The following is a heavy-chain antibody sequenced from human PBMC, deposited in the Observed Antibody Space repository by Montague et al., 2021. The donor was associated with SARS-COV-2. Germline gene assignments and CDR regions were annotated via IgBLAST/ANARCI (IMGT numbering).Heavy chain of an antibody. CDR3: ARDLRRITIFAGVLNYYYGMDV. V-gene: IGHV3-33*01. Sequence: SLRLSCAASGFTFSSYGMHWVRQAPGKGLEWVAVIWYYGSNRYYADSVKGRFTISRDNSKNTLYLQTNSLRAEDTAVYYCARDLRRITIFAGVLNYYYGMDVWGQGTTVTVSS. CDR1: GFTFSSYG. D-gene: IGHD3-3*01. CDR2: IWYYGSNR. J-gene: IGHJ6*02.